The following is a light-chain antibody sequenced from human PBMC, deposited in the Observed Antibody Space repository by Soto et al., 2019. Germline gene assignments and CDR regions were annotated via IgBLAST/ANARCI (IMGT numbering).Light chain of an antibody. CDR1: QTITTS. J-gene: IGKJ1*01. CDR3: QQYDSYSVRT. V-gene: IGKV1-5*03. Sequence: DIQMTQSPSTLSASVGDGVTITCRASQTITTSLACYQQKPGKAPKLLIYKASSLESGVPSMFSGSGSGTEFTLTISSLQPDDFATYYCQQYDSYSVRTFGQGTKVEI. CDR2: KAS.